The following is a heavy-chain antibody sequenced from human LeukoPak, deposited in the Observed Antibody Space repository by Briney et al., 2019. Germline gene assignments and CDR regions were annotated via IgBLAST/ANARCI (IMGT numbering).Heavy chain of an antibody. CDR1: GFTFSNAW. V-gene: IGHV3-23*01. D-gene: IGHD1-14*01. J-gene: IGHJ4*02. CDR2: ISGSGGNT. CDR3: AKPAKTDYADY. Sequence: GGSLRLSCAAAGFTFSNAWMSWVRQAPGKGLGWVSAISGSGGNTYYTDSVKSRFTISRYNSKNTLYLQMNSVRAEDTALYYCAKPAKTDYADYWGQGTLVTVSS.